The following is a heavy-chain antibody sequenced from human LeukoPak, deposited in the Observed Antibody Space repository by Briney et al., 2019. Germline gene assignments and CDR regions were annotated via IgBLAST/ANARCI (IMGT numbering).Heavy chain of an antibody. CDR3: ARSFYSNYARVDY. D-gene: IGHD4-11*01. V-gene: IGHV3-21*01. Sequence: GGSLRLSCAASGFTFSSYSMNWVRQAPGKGLEWVSSISSSSSYIYYADSVKGRFTISRDNAKNSLYLQMNSLRVEDTAVYYCARSFYSNYARVDYWGQGTLVTVSS. CDR2: ISSSSSYI. CDR1: GFTFSSYS. J-gene: IGHJ4*02.